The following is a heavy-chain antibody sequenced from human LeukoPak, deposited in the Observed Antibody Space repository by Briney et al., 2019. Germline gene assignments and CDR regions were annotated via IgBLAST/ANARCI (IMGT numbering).Heavy chain of an antibody. Sequence: SLTLSMNCAVSGGSITTTDFDWVWIRQPPEQRFESNATISSSGKAYYYPSLMSRVTISVDTSKNQFSLDVTSVTAADTGLFYCARFKGGTGFDYWGRGILVIVS. CDR3: ARFKGGTGFDY. D-gene: IGHD1-26*01. CDR1: GGSITTTDFD. V-gene: IGHV4-39*01. J-gene: IGHJ4*02. CDR2: ISSSGKA.